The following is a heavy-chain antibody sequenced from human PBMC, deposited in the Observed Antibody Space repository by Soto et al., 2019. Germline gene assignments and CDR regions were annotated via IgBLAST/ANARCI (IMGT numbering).Heavy chain of an antibody. CDR3: ARDLSDY. CDR1: GFTLKNYG. Sequence: QVQLVESGGGVVQAATSLRPSSAASGFTLKNYGMHWVRQAPGKVLEWVAIVYYDGSNQYYADSVQGRFTISRDDSKNTLYLQMNSLRVDDTAMYYCARDLSDYWGQGTLVTVSS. CDR2: VYYDGSNQ. V-gene: IGHV3-33*01. J-gene: IGHJ4*02.